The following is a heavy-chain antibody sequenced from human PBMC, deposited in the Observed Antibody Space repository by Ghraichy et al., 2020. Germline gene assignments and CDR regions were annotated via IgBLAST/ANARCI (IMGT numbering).Heavy chain of an antibody. CDR1: GGSISSSSYY. V-gene: IGHV4-39*01. J-gene: IGHJ4*02. CDR3: ARRSGSGWDQFDY. D-gene: IGHD6-19*01. CDR2: IYYSGST. Sequence: SETLSLTCTVSGGSISSSSYYWGWIRQPPGKGLEWIGSIYYSGSTYYNPSLKSRVTISVDTSKNQFSLKLSSVTAADTAVYYCARRSGSGWDQFDYWGQGTLVTVSS.